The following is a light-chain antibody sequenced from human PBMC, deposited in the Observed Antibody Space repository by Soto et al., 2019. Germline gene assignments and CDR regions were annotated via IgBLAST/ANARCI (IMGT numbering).Light chain of an antibody. Sequence: DFQMTQSPSTLSASVGDRVTITCRASQSIDKWLAWYQQKPGKAPKLMIYKASTLESGVPSRFSGRGSGTEFTLAINSLQPDDFATYYCQQYDTSSRTFGQGTKVEIK. J-gene: IGKJ1*01. V-gene: IGKV1-5*03. CDR1: QSIDKW. CDR3: QQYDTSSRT. CDR2: KAS.